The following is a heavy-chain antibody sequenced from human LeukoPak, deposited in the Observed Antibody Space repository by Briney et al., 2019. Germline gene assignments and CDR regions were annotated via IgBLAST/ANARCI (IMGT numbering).Heavy chain of an antibody. Sequence: GASVKVSCKASGYTFTSYGISWVRQAPGQGLEWMGWISAYNGNTNYAQKLQGRVTMTTDTSTSTAYMELRSLISDDTAVYYCARDLRSQLLYGHWYWFDPWGQGTLVTVSS. CDR3: ARDLRSQLLYGHWYWFDP. V-gene: IGHV1-18*01. J-gene: IGHJ5*02. D-gene: IGHD2-2*02. CDR2: ISAYNGNT. CDR1: GYTFTSYG.